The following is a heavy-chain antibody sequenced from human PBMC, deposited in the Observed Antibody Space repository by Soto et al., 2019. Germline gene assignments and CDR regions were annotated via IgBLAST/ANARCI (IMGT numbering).Heavy chain of an antibody. CDR1: GFTFSNYG. CDR3: ASTFITSVGTTG. J-gene: IGHJ4*02. V-gene: IGHV3-48*04. CDR2: ISSSSSTI. D-gene: IGHD2-15*01. Sequence: EVQLVESGGGLVQPGGSLRLSCVASGFTFSNYGMNWVRQAPGKGLVWVSHISSSSSTIYYAESVKGRFTISRDNAKKSLYLQMNSMRGEDTAVYYCASTFITSVGTTGWGQGTLVTVSS.